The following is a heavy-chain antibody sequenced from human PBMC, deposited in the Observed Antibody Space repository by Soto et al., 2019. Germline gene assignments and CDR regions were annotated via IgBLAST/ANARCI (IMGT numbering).Heavy chain of an antibody. V-gene: IGHV1-46*02. Sequence: QVQLVQSGAEVKRPGASVKVSCKASEYTFNTYYIHWVRQAPGQGLEWMAVINPGDGSTTYAQQFQGRFTMARDTSTSTVYMDLGSLTSEDTAVYFCTRDLGGIYFDFWGQGTLVTVSS. D-gene: IGHD1-26*01. J-gene: IGHJ4*02. CDR3: TRDLGGIYFDF. CDR2: INPGDGST. CDR1: EYTFNTYY.